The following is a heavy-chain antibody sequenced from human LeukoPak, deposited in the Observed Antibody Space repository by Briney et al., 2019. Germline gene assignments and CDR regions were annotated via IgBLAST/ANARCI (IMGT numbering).Heavy chain of an antibody. V-gene: IGHV1-69*05. J-gene: IGHJ3*02. CDR3: ARELTDYYDSSGYYSAFDI. D-gene: IGHD3-22*01. Sequence: PVKVSCKASGGTFSSYAISWVRQAPGQGLEWMGGIIPIFGTANYAQKFQGRVTITTDESTSTAYMELSSLRSEDTAVYYCARELTDYYDSSGYYSAFDIWGQGTMVTVSS. CDR1: GGTFSSYA. CDR2: IIPIFGTA.